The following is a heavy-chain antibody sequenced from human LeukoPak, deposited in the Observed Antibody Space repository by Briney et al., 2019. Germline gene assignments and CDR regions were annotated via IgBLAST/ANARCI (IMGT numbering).Heavy chain of an antibody. CDR2: INPNSGGT. J-gene: IGHJ3*02. CDR3: ARDRMIVVVMTHEDAFDI. Sequence: ASVKVSCKASGYTFTGYYMHWVRQAPGQGLEWMGWINPNSGGTNYAQKFQGRVTMTRDTSISTAYMELSRLRSDDTAVYYCARDRMIVVVMTHEDAFDIWGQGTMVTVSS. CDR1: GYTFTGYY. D-gene: IGHD3-22*01. V-gene: IGHV1-2*02.